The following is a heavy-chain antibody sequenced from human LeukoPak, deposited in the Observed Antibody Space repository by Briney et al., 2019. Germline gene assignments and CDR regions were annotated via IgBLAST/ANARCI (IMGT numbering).Heavy chain of an antibody. CDR1: GGTFSSYT. D-gene: IGHD5-24*01. CDR2: IIPILGIA. V-gene: IGHV1-69*02. Sequence: SVKVSCKASGGTFSSYTISWARQAPGQGLEWMGRIIPILGIANYAQKFQGRVTITADKSTSTAYMELSSLRSEDTAVYYCARVGGSRDGFDAFDIWGQGTMVTVSS. CDR3: ARVGGSRDGFDAFDI. J-gene: IGHJ3*02.